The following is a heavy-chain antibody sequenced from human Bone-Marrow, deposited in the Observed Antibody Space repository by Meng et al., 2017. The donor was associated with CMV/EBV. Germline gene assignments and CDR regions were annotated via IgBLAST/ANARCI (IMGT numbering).Heavy chain of an antibody. Sequence: GESLKISCAASGFTFSNHDMSWVRQAPGKGLEWVSCISSNSAGTYYADSLYTISRDNSKNTLSLQRNRQRAEDTAVYYCVKHNPFGDFWGQGTLVTVSS. D-gene: IGHD3-16*01. V-gene: IGHV3-23*01. J-gene: IGHJ4*02. CDR1: GFTFSNHD. CDR3: VKHNPFGDF. CDR2: ISSNSAGT.